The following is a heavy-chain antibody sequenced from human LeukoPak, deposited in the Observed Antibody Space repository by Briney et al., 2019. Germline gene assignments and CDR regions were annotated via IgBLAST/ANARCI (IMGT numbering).Heavy chain of an antibody. V-gene: IGHV3-30*18. D-gene: IGHD5-18*01. Sequence: PGGSLRLSCAASGFTFSSCSIHWVRQAPGKGLEWVAVISYDGSNKYYADSMKGRFAISRDNSKNTLYLEMNSLRTEDTAVYYCAKGGLQTRNWYFALWGRGTLVTVSS. CDR2: ISYDGSNK. CDR1: GFTFSSCS. CDR3: AKGGLQTRNWYFAL. J-gene: IGHJ2*01.